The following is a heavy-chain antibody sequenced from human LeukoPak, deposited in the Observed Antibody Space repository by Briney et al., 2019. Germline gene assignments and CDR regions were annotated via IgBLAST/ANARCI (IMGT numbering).Heavy chain of an antibody. J-gene: IGHJ6*04. D-gene: IGHD5-12*01. V-gene: IGHV3-21*01. CDR1: GFTFSSYS. CDR3: ARDLATLGMDV. CDR2: ISSSSSYI. Sequence: GGSLRLSCAASGFTFSSYSMNWVRQAPGKGLEWVSSISSSSSYIYYADSVKGRFTISRDNSKNTVYLQMNSLRPEDTAVYYCARDLATLGMDVWGKGTTVTVSS.